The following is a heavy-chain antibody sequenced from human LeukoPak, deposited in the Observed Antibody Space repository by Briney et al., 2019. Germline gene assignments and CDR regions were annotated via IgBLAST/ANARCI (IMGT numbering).Heavy chain of an antibody. Sequence: SETLSLTCTVSGGSISSYYWSWIRQPPGKGLEWIGYIYYSGSTNYNPSLKSRVTISVDTSKNQFPLKLSSVTAADTAVYYCVRHTSYGGNSGFEYWGQGTLVTVSS. CDR2: IYYSGST. J-gene: IGHJ4*02. D-gene: IGHD4-23*01. CDR3: VRHTSYGGNSGFEY. V-gene: IGHV4-59*01. CDR1: GGSISSYY.